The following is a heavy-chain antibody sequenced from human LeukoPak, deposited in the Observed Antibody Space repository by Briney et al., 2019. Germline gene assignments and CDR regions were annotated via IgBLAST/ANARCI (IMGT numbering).Heavy chain of an antibody. CDR3: ARGGTYYIKLDY. Sequence: ASVKVSCKASGYTFTGYYIHWVRQAPGQGLEWMAWINPNSGGVNYADSFEGRVTMTRDTSISTAYLELRGLRPDDTAVYYCARGGTYYIKLDYWGEGTLVSDSS. CDR1: GYTFTGYY. D-gene: IGHD3-10*01. CDR2: INPNSGGV. V-gene: IGHV1-2*02. J-gene: IGHJ4*02.